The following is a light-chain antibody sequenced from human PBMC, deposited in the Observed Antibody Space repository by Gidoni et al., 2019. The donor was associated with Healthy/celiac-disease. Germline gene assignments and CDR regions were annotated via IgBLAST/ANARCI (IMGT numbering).Light chain of an antibody. CDR1: SSDVGGYNY. V-gene: IGLV2-14*01. J-gene: IGLJ1*01. Sequence: QSPLTPPASVSGSPGPSITISCTGTSSDVGGYNYVSWYQQHPGKAPKLMIYDVSNRPSGVSNRFSGSKSGNTASLTISGLQAEDEADYYCSSYTSSSTSYVFGTGTKVTVL. CDR2: DVS. CDR3: SSYTSSSTSYV.